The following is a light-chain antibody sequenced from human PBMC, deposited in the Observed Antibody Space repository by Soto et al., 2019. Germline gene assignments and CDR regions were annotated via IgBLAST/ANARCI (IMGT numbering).Light chain of an antibody. J-gene: IGKJ1*01. Sequence: EIVMTLSPPNLHESPVERPTLSCRASQTISDTLAWYQQKPGQAPRLLIHGASTRASGFPARFSGSGSGTDFTLTISSLQSEDFAAYYCQQYNRWAWTFGQGTKVDI. CDR2: GAS. V-gene: IGKV3-15*01. CDR1: QTISDT. CDR3: QQYNRWAWT.